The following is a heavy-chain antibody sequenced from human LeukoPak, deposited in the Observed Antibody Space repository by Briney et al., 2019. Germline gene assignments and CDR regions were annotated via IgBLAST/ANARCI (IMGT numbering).Heavy chain of an antibody. V-gene: IGHV1-8*03. CDR2: MNPNSGNT. CDR1: GYTFTSYD. J-gene: IGHJ4*02. D-gene: IGHD3-3*01. Sequence: ASVKVSCKASGYTFTSYDINWVRQATGQGLEWMGWMNPNSGNTGYAQKFQGRVTITRNTSISTAYMELSSLRSEDTAVYYCARTYYDFWSGYLGDWGQGTLVTVSS. CDR3: ARTYYDFWSGYLGD.